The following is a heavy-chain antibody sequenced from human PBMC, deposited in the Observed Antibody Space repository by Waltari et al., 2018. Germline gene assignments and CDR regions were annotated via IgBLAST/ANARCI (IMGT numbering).Heavy chain of an antibody. J-gene: IGHJ4*02. V-gene: IGHV3-7*01. CDR1: GFTFSSYY. Sequence: EVQLVASGGGLVQPGGSLSLSCAASGFTFSSYYMSWVGQAPGKGLEGVAKIKQARSEKYYVDSVKGRFTITRENAQSSLYVQMNSLRVEDTAVYYCTRNIAMAGFDYWGQGTLVTVSS. D-gene: IGHD6-19*01. CDR2: IKQARSEK. CDR3: TRNIAMAGFDY.